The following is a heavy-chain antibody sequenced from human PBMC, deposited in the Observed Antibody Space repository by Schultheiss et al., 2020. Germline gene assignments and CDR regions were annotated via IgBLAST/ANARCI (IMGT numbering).Heavy chain of an antibody. CDR2: VSSRSNTI. CDR1: GFTFSTYS. D-gene: IGHD4-17*01. CDR3: ARDDYGDYGGLY. Sequence: GGSLRLSCAAAGFTFSTYSMSWVRQAPGKGLEWVSYVSSRSNTIYYADSVKGRFTISRDNTKNSLYLQMNSLRAEDTAVYYCARDDYGDYGGLYWGQGTLVTVSS. V-gene: IGHV3-48*01. J-gene: IGHJ4*02.